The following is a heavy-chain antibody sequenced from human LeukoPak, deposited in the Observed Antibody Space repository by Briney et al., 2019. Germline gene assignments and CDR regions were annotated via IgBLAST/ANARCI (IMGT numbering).Heavy chain of an antibody. CDR1: GFTFSTFD. D-gene: IGHD3-9*01. CDR2: ITGSDGTT. CDR3: VKGAWLDY. V-gene: IGHV3-23*01. Sequence: GSLRLSCAASGFTFSTFDMSWVRQAPGKGLEWVSLITGSDGTTYFADSVRGRFTVSKDNSKNTLYLQMNSLRDEDTAIYYCVKGAWLDYWGQGALVTVSS. J-gene: IGHJ4*02.